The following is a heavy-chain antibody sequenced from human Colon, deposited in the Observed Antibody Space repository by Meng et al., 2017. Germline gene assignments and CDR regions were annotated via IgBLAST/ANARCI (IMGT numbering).Heavy chain of an antibody. Sequence: GESLKISCAASESTFSGSAVHWVRQASGKGLEWIGRIRSKANNYATGNAASLKGRFSIARDDSKNTAYLQINSLKTEDTAVYYCSRHYDYGDYGELEWGQGTLVTVSS. CDR2: IRSKANNYAT. CDR3: SRHYDYGDYGELE. D-gene: IGHD4-17*01. J-gene: IGHJ4*02. CDR1: ESTFSGSA. V-gene: IGHV3-73*01.